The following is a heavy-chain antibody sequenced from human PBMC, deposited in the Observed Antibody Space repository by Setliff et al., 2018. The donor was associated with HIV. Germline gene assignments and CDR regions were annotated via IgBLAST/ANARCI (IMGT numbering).Heavy chain of an antibody. V-gene: IGHV3-73*01. Sequence: PGGSLRLSCAASGFSFSNSAMHWVRQAYGKGPEWVGRIRTKANSYATAYGAAVKGRFTISRDVSKNTEYLQMNSLKTKDTAVYYCASDDSNGNSDAFDIWGQGTTVTVSS. CDR2: IRTKANSYAT. D-gene: IGHD5-18*01. CDR3: ASDDSNGNSDAFDI. J-gene: IGHJ3*02. CDR1: GFSFSNSA.